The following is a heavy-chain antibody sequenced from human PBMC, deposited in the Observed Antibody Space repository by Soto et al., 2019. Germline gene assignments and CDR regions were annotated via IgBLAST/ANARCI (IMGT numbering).Heavy chain of an antibody. Sequence: QVQLVESGGGVVQPGRSLRLSCAASRFTFGSYAMHWVRQAPGKGLEWVAVISYDGSNKYYADSVKGRFTISRDNSKNTLFLQMNSLRAEDTAVYYCAKGGNTVVVTHFDYWGQGTLVTVSS. J-gene: IGHJ4*02. CDR1: RFTFGSYA. V-gene: IGHV3-30-3*01. CDR3: AKGGNTVVVTHFDY. D-gene: IGHD2-21*02. CDR2: ISYDGSNK.